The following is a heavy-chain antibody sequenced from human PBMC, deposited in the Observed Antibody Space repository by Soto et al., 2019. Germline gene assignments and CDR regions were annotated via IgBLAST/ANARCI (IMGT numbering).Heavy chain of an antibody. Sequence: QVQLVESGGGVVQPGGSLRLSCAASGFTFSTYAMQWVRQAPGKGLEWVAVVSSEGGTQFYADSVKGRFTISRDNSKNSLYLQMSSLTIEDAAIYYCAMQTYYSGHVIGYRDLWGRGTLVTVSS. D-gene: IGHD3-10*01. CDR1: GFTFSTYA. CDR2: VSSEGGTQ. J-gene: IGHJ2*01. CDR3: AMQTYYSGHVIGYRDL. V-gene: IGHV3-30-3*01.